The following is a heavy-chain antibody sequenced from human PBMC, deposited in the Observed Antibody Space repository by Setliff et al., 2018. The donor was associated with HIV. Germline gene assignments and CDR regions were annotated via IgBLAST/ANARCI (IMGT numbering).Heavy chain of an antibody. J-gene: IGHJ5*02. D-gene: IGHD3-22*01. Sequence: ASVKVSCKASGYTFNDNYIHWVRQAPGQGLEWMGRISPDIGDTNYAQMFHGRVTMTRDTSISTAYMELSSLKSDDTAVYYCARGADHFDTSGHYSFFDPWGQGTLVTVSS. CDR3: ARGADHFDTSGHYSFFDP. CDR1: GYTFNDNY. V-gene: IGHV1-2*06. CDR2: ISPDIGDT.